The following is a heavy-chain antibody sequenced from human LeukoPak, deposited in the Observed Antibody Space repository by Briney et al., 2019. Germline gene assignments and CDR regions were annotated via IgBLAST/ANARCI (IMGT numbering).Heavy chain of an antibody. CDR3: AKSLGVGGYTRYKGFDQ. V-gene: IGHV3-23*01. CDR2: ISGSDGSS. J-gene: IGHJ4*02. D-gene: IGHD3-16*02. CDR1: GFTFNSFA. Sequence: GGSLRLSCAASGFTFNSFAMNWVRQAPGEGLEWVSGISGSDGSSHYADFVKGRFTISRDNSKNTLQLQMNSLRAEDTAVYYYAKSLGVGGYTRYKGFDQWGQGTLVTVSS.